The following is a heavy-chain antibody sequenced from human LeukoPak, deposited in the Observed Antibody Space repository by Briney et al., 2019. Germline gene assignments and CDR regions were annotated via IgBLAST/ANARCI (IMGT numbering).Heavy chain of an antibody. J-gene: IGHJ6*02. D-gene: IGHD2-15*01. Sequence: SGGSLRLSCAASGFTFSSYAMSWVRQAPGKGLEWGSSISGSGNRTYYADSVKGRFTISRDNSKNTLFLQMNSLRAKDTAVYYCAKNLYCGGGSCYPSALGMDVWGQGTTVTVSS. CDR3: AKNLYCGGGSCYPSALGMDV. CDR2: ISGSGNRT. CDR1: GFTFSSYA. V-gene: IGHV3-23*01.